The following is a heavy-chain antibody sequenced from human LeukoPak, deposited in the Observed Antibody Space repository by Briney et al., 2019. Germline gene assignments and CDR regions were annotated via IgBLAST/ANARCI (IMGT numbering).Heavy chain of an antibody. V-gene: IGHV1-8*01. J-gene: IGHJ3*01. D-gene: IGHD3-16*01. CDR3: ARPVHSGGVRGPFDV. CDR1: GYSFISYD. Sequence: ASVTPACKASGYSFISYDINWVRQAPGQGLEWMGWINPSTGKTIFLPKFQGRITLTTNTPSETAYMELRSLTSDDTAVYFCARPVHSGGVRGPFDVWGQGTLVTVSS. CDR2: INPSTGKT.